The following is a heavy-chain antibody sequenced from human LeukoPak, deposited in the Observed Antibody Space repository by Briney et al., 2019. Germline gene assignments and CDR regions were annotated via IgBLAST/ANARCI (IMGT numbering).Heavy chain of an antibody. CDR2: MSPTSGDT. CDR1: GYTFTSYD. D-gene: IGHD2/OR15-2a*01. CDR3: VRCPQFSTSLDS. V-gene: IGHV1-8*01. J-gene: IGHJ4*02. Sequence: ASVKVSCKASGYTFTSYDINWVRQPAGEGLEWMGWMSPTSGDTGFAQKSQGRVTMTRNTSINTAYLELRSLRSEDTALYYCVRCPQFSTSLDSWGQGTLVTVSS.